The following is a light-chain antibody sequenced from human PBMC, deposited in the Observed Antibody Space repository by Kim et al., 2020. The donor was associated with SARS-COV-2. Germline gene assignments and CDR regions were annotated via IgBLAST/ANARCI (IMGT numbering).Light chain of an antibody. CDR3: QAWDRTTVV. Sequence: SYELTQPPSVSVSPGQTASITCSGDKLGDKYACWYQQKPGQSPVLVIYQDSKRPSGIPERFSGSNSGNTATLTISGTQAMDEADYYCQAWDRTTVVFGGGTQLPVL. V-gene: IGLV3-1*01. J-gene: IGLJ2*01. CDR1: KLGDKY. CDR2: QDS.